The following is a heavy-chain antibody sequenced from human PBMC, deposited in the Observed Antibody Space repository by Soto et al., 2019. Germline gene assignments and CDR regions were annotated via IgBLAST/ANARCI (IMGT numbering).Heavy chain of an antibody. CDR1: GFSFSSYA. CDR3: ATRLSVSYGPLFDQ. V-gene: IGHV3-23*01. CDR2: ISARGGSS. Sequence: EVQLLESGGGLVQPGGSLRLSCAASGFSFSSYAMVWVRQAPGKGLEWVSVISARGGSSYFADSVKGRFTTSRDNSKNLLYLHMNTLRVEDTAIYYCATRLSVSYGPLFDQWGQGTLVTVSS. J-gene: IGHJ4*02. D-gene: IGHD3-16*01.